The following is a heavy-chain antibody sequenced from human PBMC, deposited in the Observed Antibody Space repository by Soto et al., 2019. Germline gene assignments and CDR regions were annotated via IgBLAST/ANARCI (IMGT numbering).Heavy chain of an antibody. CDR3: ARRLAGSTTAFDY. D-gene: IGHD1-26*01. V-gene: IGHV3-53*02. J-gene: IGHJ4*02. CDR1: GFTVSSSY. Sequence: EVQVAETGGGLIQPGWSLRLSCAASGFTVSSSYMSWVRQAPGKGLEWVSTIYTPGITYYADSVTGRFTIPRDISKNPLPLQITSLRADATDVYYGARRLAGSTTAFDYWGPRTLVTFSS. CDR2: IYTPGIT.